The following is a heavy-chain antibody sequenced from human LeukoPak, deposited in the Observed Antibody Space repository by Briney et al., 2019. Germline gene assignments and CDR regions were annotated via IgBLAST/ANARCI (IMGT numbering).Heavy chain of an antibody. CDR1: GFTFSSYW. CDR2: INSDGSST. V-gene: IGHV3-74*01. CDR3: AREGYCSGGSCYSDFDY. D-gene: IGHD2-15*01. Sequence: GGSLRLSCAASGFTFSSYWMHWVRQAPGKGLVWVSRINSDGSSTSYADSVKGRFTISRDNAKNTLYLQMNSLRAEDTAVHYCAREGYCSGGSCYSDFDYWGQGTLVTVSS. J-gene: IGHJ4*02.